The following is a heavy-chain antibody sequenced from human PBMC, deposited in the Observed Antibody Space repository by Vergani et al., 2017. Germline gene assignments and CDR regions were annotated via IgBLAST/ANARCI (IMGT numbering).Heavy chain of an antibody. D-gene: IGHD5-18*01. CDR2: IYTSGSN. CDR1: GGSISSGSYY. Sequence: QVQLQESGPGLVKPSQTLSLTCTVSGGSISSGSYYWSWIRQPAGKGLDWIGRIYTSGSNNYNPALKRRVTISVDTSKNQFSLKLSSVTAADTAVYYCARTDTAMVFDYWGQGTLVTVSS. CDR3: ARTDTAMVFDY. V-gene: IGHV4-61*02. J-gene: IGHJ4*02.